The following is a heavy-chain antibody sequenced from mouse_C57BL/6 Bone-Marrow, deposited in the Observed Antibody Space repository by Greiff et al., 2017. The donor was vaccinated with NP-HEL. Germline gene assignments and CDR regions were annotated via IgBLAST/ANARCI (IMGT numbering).Heavy chain of an antibody. Sequence: EVQLKESGPVLVKPGPSVKISCKASGFTFTDYYMHWVKQSHGKSLEWIGLVYPYNGGTSYNQKFKGKATLTVDPSSSPAYMWLHRLTSEDSAVYYCARSGLYYDYDALFFAYWGQGTLVTVSA. CDR1: GFTFTDYY. CDR2: VYPYNGGT. J-gene: IGHJ3*01. D-gene: IGHD2-4*01. CDR3: ARSGLYYDYDALFFAY. V-gene: IGHV1-36*01.